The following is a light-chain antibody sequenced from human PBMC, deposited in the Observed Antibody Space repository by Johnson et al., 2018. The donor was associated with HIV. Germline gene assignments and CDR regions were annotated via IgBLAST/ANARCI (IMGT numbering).Light chain of an antibody. CDR2: ENN. J-gene: IGLJ1*01. CDR3: GTWDSSLSASYV. V-gene: IGLV1-51*02. Sequence: QSVLTQPPSVSAAPGQKVTISCSGTSSNIRNNYVSWYQQLPGTAPKLLIYENNKRPSGIPDRFSGSKSGTSATLDITGLQTGDEADYYCGTWDSSLSASYVFGTGTKVTVL. CDR1: SSNIRNNY.